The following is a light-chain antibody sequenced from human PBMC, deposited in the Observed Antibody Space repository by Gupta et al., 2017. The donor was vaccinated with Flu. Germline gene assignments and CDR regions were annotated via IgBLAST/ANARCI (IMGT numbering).Light chain of an antibody. CDR3: QQRSNWPIT. Sequence: EIVLTQSPATLSLSPGERATLSCRASQSVSSYLAWYQQKPGQAPRLLIYDASNRATGIPARFSGSGSGTDFTLTISSLEPEDLAVYYCQQRSNWPITFGRGTKVDIK. CDR2: DAS. V-gene: IGKV3-11*01. CDR1: QSVSSY. J-gene: IGKJ4*01.